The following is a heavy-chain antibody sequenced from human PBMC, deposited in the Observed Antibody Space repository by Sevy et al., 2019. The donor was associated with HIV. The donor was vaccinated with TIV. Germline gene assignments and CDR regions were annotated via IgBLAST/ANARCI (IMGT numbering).Heavy chain of an antibody. Sequence: GGSLRLSCAASGFTFSSYAMSWVRQAPGKGLEWVSAISGSGGSTYYGDSVKGRFTISRDNSKNTLYLQMNSLGAEDTAVYYCAKPRRDGYKGYGGWGQGTLVTVSS. CDR1: GFTFSSYA. CDR2: ISGSGGST. J-gene: IGHJ4*02. D-gene: IGHD5-12*01. CDR3: AKPRRDGYKGYGG. V-gene: IGHV3-23*01.